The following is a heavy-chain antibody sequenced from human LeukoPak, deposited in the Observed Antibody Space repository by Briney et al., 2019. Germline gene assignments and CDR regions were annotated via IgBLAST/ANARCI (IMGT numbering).Heavy chain of an antibody. V-gene: IGHV3-30*02. CDR3: AKVLYGSGSYLPLDY. CDR2: IRYDGSNK. CDR1: GFMFSSYG. D-gene: IGHD3-10*01. J-gene: IGHJ4*02. Sequence: PGGSLRLSCAASGFMFSSYGMHWVRQAPGKGLEWVSFIRYDGSNKYYPDSVKGRITISRDNSKNTLYLQMNSLRAEDTAVYYCAKVLYGSGSYLPLDYWGQGTLVTVSS.